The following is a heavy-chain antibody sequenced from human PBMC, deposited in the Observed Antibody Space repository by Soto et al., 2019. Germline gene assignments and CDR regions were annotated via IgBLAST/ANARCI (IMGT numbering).Heavy chain of an antibody. CDR2: INSDGSST. CDR1: GFTFSSYW. J-gene: IGHJ4*02. Sequence: EVQLVESGGGLVQPGGSLRLSCAASGFTFSSYWMHWVRQAPGKGLVWVSRINSDGSSTSYADSVKGRFTISRDNAKNTLYLQMNSLRAEDTAVYYCARASGYSYGRDFDYWGQGTLVTVSP. CDR3: ARASGYSYGRDFDY. D-gene: IGHD5-18*01. V-gene: IGHV3-74*01.